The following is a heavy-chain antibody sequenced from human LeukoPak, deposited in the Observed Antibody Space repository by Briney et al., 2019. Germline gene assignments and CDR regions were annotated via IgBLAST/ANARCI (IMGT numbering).Heavy chain of an antibody. D-gene: IGHD6-13*01. CDR2: INYSGST. V-gene: IGHV4-34*01. J-gene: IGHJ4*02. Sequence: SETLSLTCAVYGGSFSGYYWSWIRQPPGKGLEWIGEINYSGSTNYNPSLKSRVTISVDTSKNQFSLKLSSVTAADTAVYYCARFNPGIAAAGMGFDYWGQGTLVTVSS. CDR1: GGSFSGYY. CDR3: ARFNPGIAAAGMGFDY.